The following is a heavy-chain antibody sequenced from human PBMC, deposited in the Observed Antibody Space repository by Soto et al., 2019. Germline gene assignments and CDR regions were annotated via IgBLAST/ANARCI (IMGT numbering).Heavy chain of an antibody. CDR3: AREDFAAACGF. D-gene: IGHD6-13*01. V-gene: IGHV3-74*01. CDR1: GFTFSSYW. CDR2: IRSDGSST. Sequence: GGSLRLSCAASGFTFSSYWMHWVRQAPGKGLVWVSRIRSDGSSTSYADSVKGRFTSSRDNAKNKLYLQMNSLRAEDTAVYYCAREDFAAACGFWGQGTLVTVSS. J-gene: IGHJ4*02.